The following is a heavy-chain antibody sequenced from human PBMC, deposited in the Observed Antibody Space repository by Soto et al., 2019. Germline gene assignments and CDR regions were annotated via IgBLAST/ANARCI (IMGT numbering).Heavy chain of an antibody. J-gene: IGHJ4*02. D-gene: IGHD3-22*01. CDR3: ARIDYYYDSSGSSARWFDY. Sequence: PSETLSLTCTVSGGSISSGDYYWSWIRQPPGKGLEWIGYIYYSGSTYYNPSLKSRVTISVDTSKNQFSLKLSSVTAADTAVYYCARIDYYYDSSGSSARWFDYWGQGTLVTVSS. CDR1: GGSISSGDYY. V-gene: IGHV4-30-4*01. CDR2: IYYSGST.